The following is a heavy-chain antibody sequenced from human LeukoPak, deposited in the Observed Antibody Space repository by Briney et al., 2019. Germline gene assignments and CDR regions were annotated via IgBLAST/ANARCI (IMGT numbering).Heavy chain of an antibody. V-gene: IGHV4-34*01. D-gene: IGHD3-16*02. CDR1: GGSFSGYY. CDR3: ARAPQGDYVWGSYRFFFDY. J-gene: IGHJ4*02. Sequence: PSETLSLTCAVYGGSFSGYYWSWIRQPPGKGLEWIGEINHSGSTNYNPSLKSRATISVDTSKNQFSLKLSSVTAADTAVYYCARAPQGDYVWGSYRFFFDYWGQGTLVTVSS. CDR2: INHSGST.